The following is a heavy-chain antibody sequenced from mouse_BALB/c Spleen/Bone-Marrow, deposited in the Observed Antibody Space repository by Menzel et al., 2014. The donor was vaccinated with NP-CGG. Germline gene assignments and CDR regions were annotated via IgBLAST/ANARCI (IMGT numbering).Heavy chain of an antibody. Sequence: QVQLQQSGAELVKPGASVKLSCKASGYTFTSYYMYWVKQRPGQGLEWFGEINPSNGGTNFNEKFKNKATLTVDKSSSKAYMQLSSLTCEDSACYYCSRWRRDAVDGWCQGTSVTVSS. D-gene: IGHD1-1*02. V-gene: IGHV1S81*02. CDR1: GYTFTSYY. J-gene: IGHJ4*01. CDR2: INPSNGGT. CDR3: SRWRRDAVDG.